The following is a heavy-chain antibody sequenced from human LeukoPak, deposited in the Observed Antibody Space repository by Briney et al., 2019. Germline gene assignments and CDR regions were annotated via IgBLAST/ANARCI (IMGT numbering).Heavy chain of an antibody. D-gene: IGHD6-13*01. Sequence: SETLSLTCAVSGGSFGGFYWSWIRQPPGKGLEWIGEINRSGDTNYNPSLKSRVIVSVDTSKNQISLNLTSATAADTAVYYCARSGPKIAAAAYMDVWGKGTTVTVSS. CDR1: GGSFGGFY. V-gene: IGHV4-34*01. J-gene: IGHJ6*03. CDR2: INRSGDT. CDR3: ARSGPKIAAAAYMDV.